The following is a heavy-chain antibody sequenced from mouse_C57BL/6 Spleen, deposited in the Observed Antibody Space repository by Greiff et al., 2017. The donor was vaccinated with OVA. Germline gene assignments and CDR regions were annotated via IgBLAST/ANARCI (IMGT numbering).Heavy chain of an antibody. J-gene: IGHJ4*01. CDR3: ARSGDYYALDY. Sequence: QVQLKQPGAELVRPGSSVKLSCKASGYTFTSYWMHWVKQRPIQGLEWIGNIDPSDSETYYNQKFKDKATLTVDKSSSTAYMQLSSLTSDDSAVYCCARSGDYYALDYWGQGTPVTVSS. D-gene: IGHD4-1*01. CDR1: GYTFTSYW. V-gene: IGHV1-52*01. CDR2: IDPSDSET.